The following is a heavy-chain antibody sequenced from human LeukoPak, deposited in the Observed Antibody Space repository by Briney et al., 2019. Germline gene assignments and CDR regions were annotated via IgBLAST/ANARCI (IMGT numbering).Heavy chain of an antibody. Sequence: GGSLRLSCAASGFTFSSYEMNWVRQAPGKGLEWVSYISSSGSTIYYADSVKGRFTISRDNAKNSLYLQMNSLRAEDTAVYYCAKDYYYDSSSYLYFDYWGQGTLVTVSS. CDR2: ISSSGSTI. CDR1: GFTFSSYE. D-gene: IGHD3-22*01. CDR3: AKDYYYDSSSYLYFDY. J-gene: IGHJ4*02. V-gene: IGHV3-48*03.